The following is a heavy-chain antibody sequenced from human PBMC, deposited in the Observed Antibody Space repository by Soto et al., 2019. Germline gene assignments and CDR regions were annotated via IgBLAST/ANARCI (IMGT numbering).Heavy chain of an antibody. D-gene: IGHD6-19*01. CDR3: ARERTPDPAQWLVRVGSYYYGMDV. CDR2: IWYDGSNK. V-gene: IGHV3-33*01. J-gene: IGHJ6*02. CDR1: GFTFSSYG. Sequence: GGSLRLSCAASGFTFSSYGMHWVRQAPGKGLEWVAVIWYDGSNKYYADSVKGRFTISRDNSKNTLYLQMNSLRAEDTAVYYCARERTPDPAQWLVRVGSYYYGMDVWGQGTTVTVSS.